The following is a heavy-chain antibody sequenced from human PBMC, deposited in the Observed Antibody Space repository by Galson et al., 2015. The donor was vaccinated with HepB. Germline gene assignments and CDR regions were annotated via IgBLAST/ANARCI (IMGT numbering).Heavy chain of an antibody. Sequence: SLRLSCAASGFTFSSNWMNWARQAPGKGLEWVADIKAEGTEKYYADSVKGRFTISRDNSKNTLYLQMNSLRAEDTAVYYCARVGLQWLDDWYFDLWGRGTLVTVSS. CDR3: ARVGLQWLDDWYFDL. D-gene: IGHD6-19*01. CDR2: IKAEGTEK. V-gene: IGHV3-7*01. J-gene: IGHJ2*01. CDR1: GFTFSSNW.